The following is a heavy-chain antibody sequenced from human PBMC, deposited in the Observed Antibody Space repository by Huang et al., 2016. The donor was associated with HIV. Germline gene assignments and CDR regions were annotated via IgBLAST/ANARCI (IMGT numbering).Heavy chain of an antibody. Sequence: QVHLVQSGPEVKKPGASVKVSCKASGYNFTSRGLHWVRQAPGQRLQWMGYINPGKGNTKYSPKFQERVTLTRDISANTAYMQLSRLTSEDTAVYYCASGQRMRESDIVATIPVSWGQGALVTVSS. CDR3: ASGQRMRESDIVATIPVS. D-gene: IGHD5-12*01. CDR2: INPGKGNT. J-gene: IGHJ5*02. CDR1: GYNFTSRG. V-gene: IGHV1-3*01.